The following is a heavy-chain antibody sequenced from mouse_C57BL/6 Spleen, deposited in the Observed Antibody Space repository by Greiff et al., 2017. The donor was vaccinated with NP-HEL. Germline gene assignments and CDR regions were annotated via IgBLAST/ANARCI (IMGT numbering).Heavy chain of an antibody. CDR3: ASEASYDYDGFCYAMDD. D-gene: IGHD2-4*01. CDR1: GYTFTSYW. Sequence: QVQLQQPGAELVKPGASVKLSCKASGYTFTSYWMHWVKQRPGRGLEWIGRIDPNSGGTKYNEKFKSKATLTVDKPSSTAYMQLSSLTSEDSAVYYCASEASYDYDGFCYAMDDWGQGTSVTVSS. J-gene: IGHJ4*01. CDR2: IDPNSGGT. V-gene: IGHV1-72*01.